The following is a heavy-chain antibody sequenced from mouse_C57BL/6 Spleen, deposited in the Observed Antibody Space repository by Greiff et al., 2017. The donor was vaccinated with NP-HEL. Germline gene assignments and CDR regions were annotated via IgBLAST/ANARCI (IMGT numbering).Heavy chain of an antibody. D-gene: IGHD1-1*01. CDR1: GYTFTSYW. CDR3: GRGGNYYGSRYGWYYEV. V-gene: IGHV1-64*01. Sequence: QVQLQQPGAELVKPGASVKLSCKASGYTFTSYWMHWVKQRPGQGLEWIGMIHPNSGSTNYNEKFKSKATLTVDKSSSTAYMQLSRLTSEDSAVYYCGRGGNYYGSRYGWYYEVWGTGTTVTVAS. CDR2: IHPNSGST. J-gene: IGHJ1*03.